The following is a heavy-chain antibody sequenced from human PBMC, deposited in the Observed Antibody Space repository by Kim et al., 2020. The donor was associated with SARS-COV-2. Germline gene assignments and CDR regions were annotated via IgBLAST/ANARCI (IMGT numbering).Heavy chain of an antibody. CDR2: ISYDGNNQ. V-gene: IGHV3-30*04. D-gene: IGHD3-9*01. CDR3: ARDLAQSDYDVLTGYWANDYYYGMDV. CDR1: GFIFKSYS. J-gene: IGHJ6*02. Sequence: GGSLRLSCTASGFIFKSYSVYWVRQAPGKGLEWVAAISYDGNNQYYADSVKGRFTISRDNSKNGLSLQMNSLRPEDTAVYYCARDLAQSDYDVLTGYWANDYYYGMDVWGQGTTVTVSS.